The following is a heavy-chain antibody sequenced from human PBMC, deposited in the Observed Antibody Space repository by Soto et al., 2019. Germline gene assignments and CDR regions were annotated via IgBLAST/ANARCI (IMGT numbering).Heavy chain of an antibody. CDR3: ARDPSYDCNYSDY. D-gene: IGHD5-12*01. J-gene: IGHJ4*02. Sequence: GGSLRLSCAASGFSFSSYGMHWVRQAPGKGLEWVEVIWYDGSNKYYADSVKGRFTISRDNSKNTLYLQMNSLRAEDTAVYFCARDPSYDCNYSDYWGQGTLVTVSS. CDR2: IWYDGSNK. V-gene: IGHV3-33*01. CDR1: GFSFSSYG.